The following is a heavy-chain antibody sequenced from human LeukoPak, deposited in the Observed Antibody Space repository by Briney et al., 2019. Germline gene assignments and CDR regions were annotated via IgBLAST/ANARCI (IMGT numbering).Heavy chain of an antibody. CDR1: GFTFSSYA. Sequence: PGGSLRLSCAASGFTFSSYAMSWVCQAPGKGLEWVSAISGSGGSTYYADSVKGRFTISRDNSKNTLYLQMNSLRAEDTAVYYCAKEGYDFWSGYYSTGVDYWGQGTLVTVSS. J-gene: IGHJ4*02. CDR3: AKEGYDFWSGYYSTGVDY. CDR2: ISGSGGST. V-gene: IGHV3-23*01. D-gene: IGHD3-3*01.